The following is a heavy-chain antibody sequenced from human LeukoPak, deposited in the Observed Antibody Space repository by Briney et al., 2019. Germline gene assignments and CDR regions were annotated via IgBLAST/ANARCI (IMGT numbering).Heavy chain of an antibody. CDR2: INHSGST. CDR1: GGSFSGYY. CDR3: ARAEPWIHQQFDY. J-gene: IGHJ4*02. D-gene: IGHD5-12*01. V-gene: IGHV4-34*01. Sequence: SETLSLNCAVYGGSFSGYYWSWIRQPPGKGLEWIGEINHSGSTNYNPSLKSRVTISVDTSKNQFSLKLSSVTAADAAVYYCARAEPWIHQQFDYWGQGTLVTVSS.